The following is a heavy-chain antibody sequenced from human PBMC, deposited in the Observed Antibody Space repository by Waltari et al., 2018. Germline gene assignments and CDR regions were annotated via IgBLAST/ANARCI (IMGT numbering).Heavy chain of an antibody. Sequence: QLQLQESGPGLVKPSETLSLTCTVSGGSISSSSYYWGWIRPPPGKGLEWIGSIYYSGSTYYNPSLKSRVTISVDTSKNQFSLKLSSVTAADTAVYYCARTTVTTDPYYYYGMDVWGQGTTVTVSS. V-gene: IGHV4-39*07. CDR3: ARTTVTTDPYYYYGMDV. J-gene: IGHJ6*02. CDR2: IYYSGST. CDR1: GGSISSSSYY. D-gene: IGHD4-17*01.